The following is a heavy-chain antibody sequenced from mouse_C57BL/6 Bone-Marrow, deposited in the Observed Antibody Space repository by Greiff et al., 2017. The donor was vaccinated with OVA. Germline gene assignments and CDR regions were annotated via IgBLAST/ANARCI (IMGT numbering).Heavy chain of an antibody. CDR1: GYTFTSYW. D-gene: IGHD2-1*01. V-gene: IGHV1-52*01. Sequence: QVQLQQPGAELVRPGSSVKLSCKASGYTFTSYWMHWVKQRPIQGLEWIGNIDPSDSETHYNQKFKDKATLTVDKSSSTAYMQLSSLTSDDSAVYYCARAPIYSHAMDYWGQGASVTVSS. CDR3: ARAPIYSHAMDY. CDR2: IDPSDSET. J-gene: IGHJ4*01.